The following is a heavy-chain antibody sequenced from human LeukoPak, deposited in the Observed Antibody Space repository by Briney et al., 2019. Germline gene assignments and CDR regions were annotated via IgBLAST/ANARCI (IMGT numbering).Heavy chain of an antibody. J-gene: IGHJ3*01. D-gene: IGHD5-24*01. CDR2: IRYDGSNK. V-gene: IGHV3-30*02. CDR3: AKDKSEMETITRAFDF. CDR1: GFTFSSYG. Sequence: GGSLRLSCAASGFTFSSYGMHWVRQAPGKGLEWVAFIRYDGSNKYYADSVKGRFTISRDNSKSTLFLQMNSLRAEDTAVYYCAKDKSEMETITRAFDFWGQGTMVTVSS.